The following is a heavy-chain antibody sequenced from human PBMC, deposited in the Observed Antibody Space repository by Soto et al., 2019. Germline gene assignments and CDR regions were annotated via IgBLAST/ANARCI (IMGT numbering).Heavy chain of an antibody. CDR1: GYTFTGHY. J-gene: IGHJ4*02. CDR2: INSNSGGT. Sequence: QVQLVQSGAEVKKPGASVKVSCKASGYTFTGHYMHWVRQAPGQGLEWMGWINSNSGGTEYAQKFQGRVTMTRDTSISTAYMELSRLRYDDTTLYYCARAALGFDYWGQGTLVTVSS. D-gene: IGHD7-27*01. V-gene: IGHV1-2*02. CDR3: ARAALGFDY.